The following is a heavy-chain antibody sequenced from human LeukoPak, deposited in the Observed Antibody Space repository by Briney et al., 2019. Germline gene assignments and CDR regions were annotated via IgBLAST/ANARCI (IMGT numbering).Heavy chain of an antibody. V-gene: IGHV3-21*01. D-gene: IGHD5/OR15-5a*01. J-gene: IGHJ4*02. CDR2: ISTSSTYT. CDR3: ARDRRSAVYDPSRFDF. CDR1: GFSFSDYS. Sequence: GGSLRLSCAASGFSFSDYSMNWVRQAPGKGLEWVSSISTSSTYTYYADSVKGRFTISRDDAKNSLFLQMNSLRADDTAVYYCARDRRSAVYDPSRFDFWGQGTLVTVSS.